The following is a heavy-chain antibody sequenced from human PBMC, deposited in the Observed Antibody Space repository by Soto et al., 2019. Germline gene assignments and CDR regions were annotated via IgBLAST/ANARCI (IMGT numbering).Heavy chain of an antibody. CDR1: GGSFSGYY. Sequence: PSETLSLTCAVYGGSFSGYYWSWIRQPPGKGLEWIGEINHSGSTNYNPSLKSRVTISVDTSKNQFSLKLSSVTAADTAVYYCARAEVGIAVAGTTLNYYYYGMYVWGQGTTVTVSS. CDR3: ARAEVGIAVAGTTLNYYYYGMYV. J-gene: IGHJ6*02. CDR2: INHSGST. V-gene: IGHV4-34*01. D-gene: IGHD6-19*01.